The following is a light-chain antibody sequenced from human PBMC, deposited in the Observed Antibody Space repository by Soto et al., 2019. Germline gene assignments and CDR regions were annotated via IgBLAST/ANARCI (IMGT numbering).Light chain of an antibody. CDR2: DVS. J-gene: IGLJ3*02. Sequence: QSVLTQPASVSGSPGQSITISCTGTSSDVASYNYVSWYQQHPDKVPKLIIYDVSNRPSGVSNRFSGSKSGNTASLTISGLQAEDEADYYCCSYTTSSTWVFGGGTKVTVL. CDR1: SSDVASYNY. V-gene: IGLV2-14*03. CDR3: CSYTTSSTWV.